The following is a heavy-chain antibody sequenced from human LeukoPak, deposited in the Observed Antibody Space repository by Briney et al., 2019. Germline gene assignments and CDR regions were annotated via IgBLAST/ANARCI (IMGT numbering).Heavy chain of an antibody. CDR3: AREGERGPLDFDY. J-gene: IGHJ4*02. V-gene: IGHV3-7*01. CDR1: GFTFSSYW. D-gene: IGHD3-16*01. CDR2: IKQDGSEK. Sequence: TGGSLRLTCAASGFTFSSYWMSWVCQAPGKGLEWVANIKQDGSEKYYVDSVKGRFTISRDNAKNSLYLQMNSLRAEDTAVYYCAREGERGPLDFDYWGQGTLVTVSS.